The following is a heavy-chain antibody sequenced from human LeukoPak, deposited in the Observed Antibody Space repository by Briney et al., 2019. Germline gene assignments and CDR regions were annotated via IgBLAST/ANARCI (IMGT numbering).Heavy chain of an antibody. D-gene: IGHD3-10*01. V-gene: IGHV3-30*02. CDR3: ARAKPKNMVRGLIMRRESRYYFDY. J-gene: IGHJ4*02. Sequence: GGSLRLSCAASGFTFSSYGMHWVRQAPGKGLEWVAFIRYDGSNKYYADSVKGRFTISRDNSKSTLYIQMNSLRAEDTAAYYCARAKPKNMVRGLIMRRESRYYFDYWGQGTLVTVSS. CDR2: IRYDGSNK. CDR1: GFTFSSYG.